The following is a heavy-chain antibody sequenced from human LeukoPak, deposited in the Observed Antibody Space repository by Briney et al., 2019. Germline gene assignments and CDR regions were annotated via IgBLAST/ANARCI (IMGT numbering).Heavy chain of an antibody. CDR2: IIPIFGTA. CDR3: ARVGLRLGELSSLPIYYFDY. D-gene: IGHD3-16*02. V-gene: IGHV1-69*05. CDR1: GGTFSSYA. J-gene: IGHJ4*02. Sequence: SVKVSCKASGGTFSSYAISWVRQAPGQGLEWVGGIIPIFGTANYAQKFQGRVTITTDESTSTAYMELSSLRSEDTAVYYCARVGLRLGELSSLPIYYFDYWGQGTLVTVSS.